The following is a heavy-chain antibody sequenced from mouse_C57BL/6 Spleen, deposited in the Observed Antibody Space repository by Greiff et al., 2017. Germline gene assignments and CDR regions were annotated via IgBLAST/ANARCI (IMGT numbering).Heavy chain of an antibody. CDR3: AASWAWYFDV. CDR1: GYTFTSYW. V-gene: IGHV1-64*01. J-gene: IGHJ1*03. D-gene: IGHD4-1*01. Sequence: QVQLQQPGPELVKPGASVKMSCKASGYTFTSYWMHWVKQRPGQGLEWIGMIHPNSGSTNYNEKFKSKATLTVDKSSSTAYMQLSSLTSEDSAVYYCAASWAWYFDVWGTGTTVTVSS. CDR2: IHPNSGST.